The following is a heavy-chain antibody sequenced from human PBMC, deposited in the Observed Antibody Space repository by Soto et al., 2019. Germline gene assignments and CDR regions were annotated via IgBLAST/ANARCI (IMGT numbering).Heavy chain of an antibody. D-gene: IGHD5-12*01. Sequence: QLQLVQSGAEVERPGASVMVSCKASGYPFSKYGISWIRQAPGQGLERLGWIKPDNGDTNYAQKFQGRVTMTTDTSSNTAYMELRSLRSDDTAVYYCATSYDSGFDPWGQGTRVSVSS. CDR2: IKPDNGDT. J-gene: IGHJ5*02. CDR1: GYPFSKYG. V-gene: IGHV1-18*04. CDR3: ATSYDSGFDP.